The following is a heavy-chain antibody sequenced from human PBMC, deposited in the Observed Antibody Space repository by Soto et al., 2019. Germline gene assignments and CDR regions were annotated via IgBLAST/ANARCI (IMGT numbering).Heavy chain of an antibody. CDR2: ISYDGSNK. CDR1: GFTFSSYA. Sequence: QVQLVESGGGVVQPGRSLRLACAASGFTFSSYAMHWGRQAPGKRLEWVAVISYDGSNKYYADSVKGRFTISRDHSSNTLYRQMNSLRAADTEVYYCARYPFHWGQGTLVTVAS. V-gene: IGHV3-30-3*01. J-gene: IGHJ4*02. CDR3: ARYPFH.